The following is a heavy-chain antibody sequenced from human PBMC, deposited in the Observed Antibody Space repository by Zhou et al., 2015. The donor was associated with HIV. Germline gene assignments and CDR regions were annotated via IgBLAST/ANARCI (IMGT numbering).Heavy chain of an antibody. CDR3: ATFIRRVATIRRAFDY. D-gene: IGHD5-12*01. V-gene: IGHV1-24*01. CDR2: FDPEDGET. J-gene: IGHJ4*02. CDR1: GYTLTELS. Sequence: QVQLVQSGAEVKKPGASVKVSCKVSGYTLTELSVHWVRQAPGKGLEWMGGFDPEDGETIHAQKFQGRVTMTEDTSTDTAYMELSSLRSEDTAVYYCATFIRRVATIRRAFDYWGQGTLVTVSS.